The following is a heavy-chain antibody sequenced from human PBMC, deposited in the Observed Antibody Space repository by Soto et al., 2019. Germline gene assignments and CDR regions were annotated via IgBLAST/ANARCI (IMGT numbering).Heavy chain of an antibody. J-gene: IGHJ4*02. V-gene: IGHV4-59*12. D-gene: IGHD2-15*01. CDR1: GGSISTDY. Sequence: SETLSLTCNVSGGSISTDYWSWIRQPPGKGLEWIGYIYYGGSINYNPSLESRVAISVDTSKNQFSLKLSSVTAADTAVYYCARGVLSDCSGGSCYVGYFDYWGQGTLVTVSS. CDR3: ARGVLSDCSGGSCYVGYFDY. CDR2: IYYGGSI.